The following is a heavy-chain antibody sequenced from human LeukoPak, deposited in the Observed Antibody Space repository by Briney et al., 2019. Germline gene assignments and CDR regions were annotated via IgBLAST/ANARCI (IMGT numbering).Heavy chain of an antibody. D-gene: IGHD3-16*01. Sequence: GASVKVSCKASGGTFSSYAISWVRQAPGQGLEWMGGIIPIFGTANYAQKFQGRVTITADESTSTAYMELSSLRSEDTAVYYCASPGQFGPHFDYWGQGTLVTVSS. CDR3: ASPGQFGPHFDY. J-gene: IGHJ4*02. CDR2: IIPIFGTA. CDR1: GGTFSSYA. V-gene: IGHV1-69*13.